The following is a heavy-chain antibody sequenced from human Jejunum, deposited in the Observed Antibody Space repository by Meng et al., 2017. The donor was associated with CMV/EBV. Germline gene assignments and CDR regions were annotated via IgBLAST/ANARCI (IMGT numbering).Heavy chain of an antibody. J-gene: IGHJ2*01. CDR2: INLNTGVT. D-gene: IGHD2/OR15-2a*01. CDR1: GYSFSDSY. CDR3: AINRGAWFFDV. V-gene: IGHV1-2*06. Sequence: QVQLVQSGADMKKPGASVKLSCKASGYSFSDSYMHWVRQAPGQGLEWVGRINLNTGVTNYPQKFLGRGALTADASNNTVYMELKKLTSDDTAVYYCAINRGAWFFDVWGRGTLVTVSS.